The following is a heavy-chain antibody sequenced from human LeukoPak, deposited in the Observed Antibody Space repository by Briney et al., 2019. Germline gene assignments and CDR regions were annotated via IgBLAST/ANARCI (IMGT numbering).Heavy chain of an antibody. V-gene: IGHV3-21*01. D-gene: IGHD3-3*01. J-gene: IGHJ4*02. CDR3: ARDDDFWSSPTLDY. CDR2: ISSSSSYI. CDR1: GFTFSSYS. Sequence: GGSLRLSCAASGFTFSSYSMNWVRQAPGKGLEWVSSISSSSSYIYYADSVKGRFTISRDNAKNSLYLQMNSLRAEDTAVYYCARDDDFWSSPTLDYWGQGTLVTVSS.